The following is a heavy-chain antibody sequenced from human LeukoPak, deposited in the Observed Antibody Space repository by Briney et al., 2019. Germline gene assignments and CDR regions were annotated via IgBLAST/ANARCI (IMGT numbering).Heavy chain of an antibody. Sequence: SETLSLACAVSGGSISSSNWWSWVRQPPGKGLEWIGEIYHSGSTNYNPSLKSRVTISVDKSKNHFSLKLSSVTAADTAVYYCARVRYSSGWYVGNWFDPWGQGTLVTVSS. CDR1: GGSISSSNW. D-gene: IGHD6-19*01. J-gene: IGHJ5*02. V-gene: IGHV4-4*02. CDR2: IYHSGST. CDR3: ARVRYSSGWYVGNWFDP.